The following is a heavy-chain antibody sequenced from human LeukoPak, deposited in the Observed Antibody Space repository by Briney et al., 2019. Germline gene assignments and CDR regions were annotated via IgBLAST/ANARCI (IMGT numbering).Heavy chain of an antibody. J-gene: IGHJ4*02. Sequence: ASVKVSCKASGYTFTSYAMNWVRQAPGQGLEWMGWINTNTGNPTYAQGFTRRFVFSLDTSVSTAYLQISSLKAEDTAVYYCARGSEVSGWSGYYVWTGWGQGTLVTVSS. CDR3: ARGSEVSGWSGYYVWTG. D-gene: IGHD3-3*01. CDR2: INTNTGNP. CDR1: GYTFTSYA. V-gene: IGHV7-4-1*02.